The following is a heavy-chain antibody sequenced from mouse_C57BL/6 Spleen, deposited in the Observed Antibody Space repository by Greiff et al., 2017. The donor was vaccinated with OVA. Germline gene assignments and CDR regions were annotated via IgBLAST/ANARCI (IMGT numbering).Heavy chain of an antibody. Sequence: QVHVKQSGAELVRPGASVTLSCKASGYTFTDYEMHWVKQTPVHGLEWIGAIDPETGGTAYNQKFKGKAILTADKSSSTAYMELRSLTSEDSAVYYCTPRQLRLPFAYWGQGTLVTVSA. CDR1: GYTFTDYE. V-gene: IGHV1-15*01. CDR3: TPRQLRLPFAY. CDR2: IDPETGGT. D-gene: IGHD3-2*02. J-gene: IGHJ3*01.